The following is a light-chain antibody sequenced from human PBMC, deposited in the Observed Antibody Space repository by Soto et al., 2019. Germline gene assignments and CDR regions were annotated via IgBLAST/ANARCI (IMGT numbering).Light chain of an antibody. V-gene: IGKV1-5*01. J-gene: IGKJ1*01. CDR1: QSISSW. CDR3: QQYNSYSWT. Sequence: VQMSQSPSTLSASIGDRVTMNCRASQSISSWLAWYQQKPGKAPKLLIYDASSLESGVPSRFSGSGSGTEFTLTISSLQPDDFATYYCQQYNSYSWTFGQGTKV. CDR2: DAS.